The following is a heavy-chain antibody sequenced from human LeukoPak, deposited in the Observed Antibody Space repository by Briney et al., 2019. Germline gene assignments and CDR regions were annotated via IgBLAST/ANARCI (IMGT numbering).Heavy chain of an antibody. D-gene: IGHD5-18*01. CDR3: AREGYSYGYGPHCFDY. V-gene: IGHV3-21*01. Sequence: PGGSLRLSCAASGFTFSRYSMSWVRQAPGKGRECVSSMGSSSSYIYYADSVKGRLPIHRDNAKNSLYLQMNTLRAEDTLVYYCAREGYSYGYGPHCFDYWGQGTLVTVSS. CDR1: GFTFSRYS. CDR2: MGSSSSYI. J-gene: IGHJ4*02.